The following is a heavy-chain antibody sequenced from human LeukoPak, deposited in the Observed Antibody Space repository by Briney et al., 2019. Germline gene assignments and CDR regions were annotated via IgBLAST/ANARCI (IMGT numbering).Heavy chain of an antibody. CDR3: TTLFGALGATFDY. V-gene: IGHV3-15*01. D-gene: IGHD1-26*01. J-gene: IGHJ4*02. Sequence: PGGSLRLSCAASGFTFSNAWMSWVRQAPGKGLGWVGRIKSKTDGGTTDYAAPVKGRFTISRDDSKNTLYLQMNSLKTEDTAVYYCTTLFGALGATFDYWGQGTLVTVS. CDR2: IKSKTDGGTT. CDR1: GFTFSNAW.